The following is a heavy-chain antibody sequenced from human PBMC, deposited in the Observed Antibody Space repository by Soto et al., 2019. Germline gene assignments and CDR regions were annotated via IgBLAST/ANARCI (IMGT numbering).Heavy chain of an antibody. Sequence: SVKGACKASGGTFSSYAVSWVRQAPGQGLEWMGGIIPIFGTANYAQKFQGRVTITADESTSTAYMELSSLRSEDTAVYYCARASRYYYDSSGYWTTIDYWGQGTLVTVSS. D-gene: IGHD3-22*01. J-gene: IGHJ4*02. V-gene: IGHV1-69*13. CDR3: ARASRYYYDSSGYWTTIDY. CDR1: GGTFSSYA. CDR2: IIPIFGTA.